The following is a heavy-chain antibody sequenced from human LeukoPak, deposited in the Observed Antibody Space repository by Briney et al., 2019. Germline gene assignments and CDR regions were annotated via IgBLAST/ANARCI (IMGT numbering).Heavy chain of an antibody. Sequence: GGSLRLSCAASGFTFSSYAMSWVRQAPGKGLEWVSAISGSGGSTYYADSVKGRFTISRDNSKNTLYLQMNSLRAEDTAVYYCVKERGSGSYYYYYYGMDVWGEGTTVTVSS. CDR3: VKERGSGSYYYYYYGMDV. D-gene: IGHD3-10*01. CDR1: GFTFSSYA. V-gene: IGHV3-23*01. J-gene: IGHJ6*04. CDR2: ISGSGGST.